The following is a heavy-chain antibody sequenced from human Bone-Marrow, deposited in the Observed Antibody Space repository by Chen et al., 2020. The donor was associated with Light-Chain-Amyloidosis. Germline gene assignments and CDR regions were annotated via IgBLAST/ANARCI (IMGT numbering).Heavy chain of an antibody. V-gene: IGHV3-21*01. J-gene: IGHJ4*01. D-gene: IGHD2-2*01. CDR3: ARQYGGDYFDY. Sequence: EVQLVESGGGLVKPGGSLRLSCAASGFPFSSHTMNWVRQAPGKGLAWVSSISSSNNYIYYADSVKGRFTISRDNAKNSLYLQMNSLRAEDTAVYYCARQYGGDYFDYWGQGTLVTVSS. CDR2: ISSSNNYI. CDR1: GFPFSSHT.